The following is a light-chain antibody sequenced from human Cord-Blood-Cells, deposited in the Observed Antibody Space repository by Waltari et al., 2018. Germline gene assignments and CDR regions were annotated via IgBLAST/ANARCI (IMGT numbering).Light chain of an antibody. Sequence: AIRITQSPSSLSASTGDRDTITCRASQGISSYLAWYQQKPGKAPKLLIYAASTLQSGVPSRFSGSGSGTDFTLTISCLQSEDFATYYCQQYYSYPTFGQGTKVEIK. J-gene: IGKJ1*01. CDR1: QGISSY. CDR3: QQYYSYPT. CDR2: AAS. V-gene: IGKV1-8*01.